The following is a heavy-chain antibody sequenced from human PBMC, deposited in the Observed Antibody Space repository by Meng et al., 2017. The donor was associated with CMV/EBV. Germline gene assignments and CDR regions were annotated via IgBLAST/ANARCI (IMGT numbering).Heavy chain of an antibody. CDR1: GYTFAGYY. CDR2: INPNSGGT. V-gene: IGHV1-2*02. J-gene: IGHJ4*02. Sequence: QVQLVQCGDEVKGPGDSGQVSCKSSGYTFAGYYMHWVRQAPGQGREWMGWINPNSGGTNYAQKFQGRVTMTRDTSISTAYMELSRLRSDDTAVYYCASDGSSSATDLIDYWGQGTLVTVSS. CDR3: ASDGSSSATDLIDY. D-gene: IGHD6-6*01.